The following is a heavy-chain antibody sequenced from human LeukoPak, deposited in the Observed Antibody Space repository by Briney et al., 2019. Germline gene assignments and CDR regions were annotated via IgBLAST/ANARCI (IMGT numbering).Heavy chain of an antibody. V-gene: IGHV3-23*01. CDR3: AKEGEQLVFL. CDR1: GDSISSSNYY. CDR2: ISGSGGST. D-gene: IGHD6-6*01. J-gene: IGHJ4*02. Sequence: PSETLSLTCSVSGDSISSSNYYWGWIRQSPGKGLEWVSAISGSGGSTYYADSVKGRFTISRDNSKNTLYLQMNSLRAEDTAVYYCAKEGEQLVFLWGQGTLVTVSS.